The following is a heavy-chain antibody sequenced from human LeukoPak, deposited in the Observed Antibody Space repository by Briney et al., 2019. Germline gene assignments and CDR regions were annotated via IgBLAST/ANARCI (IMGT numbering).Heavy chain of an antibody. CDR2: IYHSGST. Sequence: PSETLSLTCTVSGYSISSGYYWGWIRQPPGKGLEWIGSIYHSGSTYYNPSLKSRVTISVDTSKNQFSLKLSSVTAADTAVYYCAKGWGDFWSGKTPFDYWGQGTLVTVSS. D-gene: IGHD3-3*01. J-gene: IGHJ4*02. V-gene: IGHV4-38-2*02. CDR1: GYSISSGYY. CDR3: AKGWGDFWSGKTPFDY.